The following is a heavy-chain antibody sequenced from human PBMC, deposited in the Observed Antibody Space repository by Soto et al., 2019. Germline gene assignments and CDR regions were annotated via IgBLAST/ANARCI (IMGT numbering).Heavy chain of an antibody. CDR3: ARLYISSWYIL. J-gene: IGHJ4*02. CDR1: GFTFSDYY. CDR2: ISNSGSTT. V-gene: IGHV3-11*01. D-gene: IGHD6-13*01. Sequence: QVQVVESGGGLVQPGGSLRLSRAASGFTFSDYYMTWIRQAPGKGLERVSYISNSGSTTYYADSVKGRFTVSRDNTKNSLYLHMNSLRADDTAVYYCARLYISSWYILWGQGTLVTVSS.